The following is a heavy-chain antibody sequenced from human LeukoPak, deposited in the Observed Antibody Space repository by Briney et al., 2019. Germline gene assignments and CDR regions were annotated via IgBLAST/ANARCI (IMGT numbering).Heavy chain of an antibody. CDR1: GSTFSDYY. CDR2: ISSSGSTI. CDR3: ARGFHRRLYDSSAYYSY. J-gene: IGHJ4*02. V-gene: IGHV3-11*04. Sequence: PGGSLRLSCAASGSTFSDYYMSWIRQAPGQGLEWVSYISSSGSTIYYADSLKGRFTISRDNAKNSLYLQMNSLRAEDTAVYYCARGFHRRLYDSSAYYSYWGQGTLVTVSS. D-gene: IGHD3-22*01.